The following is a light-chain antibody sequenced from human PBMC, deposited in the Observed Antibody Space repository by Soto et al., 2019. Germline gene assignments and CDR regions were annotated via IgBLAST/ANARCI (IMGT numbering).Light chain of an antibody. CDR2: AAS. Sequence: EILLTQSPGTLSLSPGERAILSCRASQGVSRSYLAWYQHKPGQAPRLLIYAASTRATGVPDRFSGSGSGTDFTLTINRLEPEDFAVYYCQQYADSPPVTFGPGTRVDMK. V-gene: IGKV3-20*01. CDR3: QQYADSPPVT. J-gene: IGKJ3*01. CDR1: QGVSRSY.